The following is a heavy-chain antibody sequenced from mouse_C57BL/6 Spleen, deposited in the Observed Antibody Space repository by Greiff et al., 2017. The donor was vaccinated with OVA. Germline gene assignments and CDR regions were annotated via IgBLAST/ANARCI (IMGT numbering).Heavy chain of an antibody. CDR3: ARPIYYYGSSSLCWYFDV. CDR1: GFTFSSYG. V-gene: IGHV5-6*01. Sequence: EVQLVESGGDLVKPGGSLKLSCAASGFTFSSYGMSWVRQTPDKRLEWVATISSGGSYTYSPDSVKGRFTISRDNAKNTLYLQMSSLKSEDTAMYYCARPIYYYGSSSLCWYFDVWGTGTTVTVSS. J-gene: IGHJ1*03. D-gene: IGHD1-1*01. CDR2: ISSGGSYT.